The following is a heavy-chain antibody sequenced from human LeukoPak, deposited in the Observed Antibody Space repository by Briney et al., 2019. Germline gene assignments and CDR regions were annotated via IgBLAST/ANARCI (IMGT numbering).Heavy chain of an antibody. Sequence: SETLSLTCTVSGGFISSCYWSWIRQPAGKGLEWIGRIYTSGSTKYNPSLTSRVTMSVDTSKYQYSLTLGSVKAAGPGRAYVVRAVHCSGGSYYFD. CDR2: IYTSGST. V-gene: IGHV4-4*07. CDR3: VRAVHCSGGSYYFD. J-gene: IGHJ4*01. D-gene: IGHD2-15*01. CDR1: GGFISSCY.